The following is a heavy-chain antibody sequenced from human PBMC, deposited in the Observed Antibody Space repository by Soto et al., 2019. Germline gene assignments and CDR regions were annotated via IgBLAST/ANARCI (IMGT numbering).Heavy chain of an antibody. J-gene: IGHJ5*02. Sequence: PGESLKISCKGSGYSFTSYWIGWVRQMPGKGLEWMGIIYPGDSDTRYSPSFQGQVTISADKSTSTAYLQWSSLKASDTAMYYCARTEQYCTNGACFPKWFDPWGQGTLVTVS. D-gene: IGHD2-8*01. CDR2: IYPGDSDT. CDR3: ARTEQYCTNGACFPKWFDP. V-gene: IGHV5-51*01. CDR1: GYSFTSYW.